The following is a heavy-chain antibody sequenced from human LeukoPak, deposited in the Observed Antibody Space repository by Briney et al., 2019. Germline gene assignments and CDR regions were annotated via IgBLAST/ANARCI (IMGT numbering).Heavy chain of an antibody. CDR1: GFTFSSYG. V-gene: IGHV3-30*03. CDR3: TRGSTAVTTDFDY. D-gene: IGHD4-17*01. Sequence: GRSLRLSCAASGFTFSSYGMHWVRQAPGKGLEWVAVISYDGSNKYYADSVKGRFTISRDNSKNTLYLQMNSLRAEDTAVYYCTRGSTAVTTDFDYWGQGTLVTVSS. J-gene: IGHJ4*02. CDR2: ISYDGSNK.